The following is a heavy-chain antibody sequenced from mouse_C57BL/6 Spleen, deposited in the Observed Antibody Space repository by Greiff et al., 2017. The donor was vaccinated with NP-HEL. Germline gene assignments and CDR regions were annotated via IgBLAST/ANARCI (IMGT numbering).Heavy chain of an antibody. D-gene: IGHD2-3*01. CDR2: ISTGGDYT. J-gene: IGHJ3*01. CDR1: GFTFSSYA. V-gene: IGHV5-9-1*02. Sequence: EVKLVESGEGLVKPGGSLKLSCAASGFTFSSYAMSWVRQTPEKRLEWVAYISTGGDYTYYADTVKGRFTISRDNARNTLYLQMSSLTSEDTAMYYCTRVYDGYYRAWFAYWGQGTLVTVSA. CDR3: TRVYDGYYRAWFAY.